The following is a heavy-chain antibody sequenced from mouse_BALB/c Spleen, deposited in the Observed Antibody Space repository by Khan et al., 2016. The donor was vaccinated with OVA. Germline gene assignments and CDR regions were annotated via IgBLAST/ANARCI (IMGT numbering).Heavy chain of an antibody. Sequence: QMQLEESGPGLVAPSQSLSITCTVSGFSLSNYGVHWVRQPPGKGLEWLGVIWTGGITNYNSAPMSRLSISKDNSKSQVFLKMNRLQTDDTAIYYCARSYDYDVGGFAYWGQGTLVTVSA. CDR1: GFSLSNYG. V-gene: IGHV2-9*02. D-gene: IGHD2-4*01. CDR2: IWTGGIT. J-gene: IGHJ3*01. CDR3: ARSYDYDVGGFAY.